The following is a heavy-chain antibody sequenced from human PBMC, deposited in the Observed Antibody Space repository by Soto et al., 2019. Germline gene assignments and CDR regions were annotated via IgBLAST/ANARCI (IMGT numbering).Heavy chain of an antibody. V-gene: IGHV1-18*04. CDR3: ARGGPPYDFWSGYPTLFSYYFDY. Sequence: ASVKVSCKASGYTFTSYGISWVRQAPGQGLEWMGWISAYNGNTNYAQKLQGRVTMTTDTSTSTAYMELRSLRSDDTAVYYCARGGPPYDFWSGYPTLFSYYFDYWGQGTLVTVSS. CDR1: GYTFTSYG. D-gene: IGHD3-3*01. J-gene: IGHJ4*02. CDR2: ISAYNGNT.